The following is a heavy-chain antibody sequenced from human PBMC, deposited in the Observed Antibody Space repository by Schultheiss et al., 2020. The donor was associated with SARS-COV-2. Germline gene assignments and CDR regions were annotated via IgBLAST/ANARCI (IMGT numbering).Heavy chain of an antibody. CDR1: GFTFSNYW. J-gene: IGHJ5*02. CDR2: IKQDGSEK. CDR3: ARDSRGNSGYDWFDP. Sequence: GESLKISCAASGFTFSNYWMSWVRQAPGKGLEWVANIKQDGSEKYYVDSVKGRFTISRDNAKNSLYLQMNSLRAEDTAVYYCARDSRGNSGYDWFDPWGQGTLVTVSS. D-gene: IGHD4-23*01. V-gene: IGHV3-7*01.